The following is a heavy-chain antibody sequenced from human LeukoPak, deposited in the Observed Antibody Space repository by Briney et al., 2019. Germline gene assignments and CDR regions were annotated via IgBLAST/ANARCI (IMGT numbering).Heavy chain of an antibody. CDR2: ISYDGSNK. D-gene: IGHD6-19*01. Sequence: PGGSLRLSCAASGFTFSSYDMHWVRQAPGKGLEWVAVISYDGSNKYYADSVKGRFTISRDNSKNTLYLQMNSLRAEDTAVYYCAKSKTAHKGSGWYNDYWGQGTLVTVSS. CDR1: GFTFSSYD. V-gene: IGHV3-30*18. CDR3: AKSKTAHKGSGWYNDY. J-gene: IGHJ4*02.